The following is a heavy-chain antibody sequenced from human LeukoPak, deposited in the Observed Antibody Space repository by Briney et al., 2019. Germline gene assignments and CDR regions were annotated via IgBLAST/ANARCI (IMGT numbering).Heavy chain of an antibody. D-gene: IGHD2-21*02. Sequence: ASVKVSCKVSGYTLTELSMHWVRQAPGKGLEWMGGFDPEDGETIYAQKSQGRVTMTEDTSTDTAYMELSSLRSEDTAVYYCATFPKLIVVVTPYYRSQDAFDIWGQGTMVTVSS. J-gene: IGHJ3*02. CDR3: ATFPKLIVVVTPYYRSQDAFDI. V-gene: IGHV1-24*01. CDR1: GYTLTELS. CDR2: FDPEDGET.